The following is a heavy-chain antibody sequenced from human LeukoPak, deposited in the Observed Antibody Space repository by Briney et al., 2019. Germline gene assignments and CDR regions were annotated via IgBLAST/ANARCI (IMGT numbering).Heavy chain of an antibody. CDR1: GFTFSRNS. CDR3: ASGVLTSGTDY. D-gene: IGHD2-8*02. Sequence: PGGSLRLSCAASGFTFSRNSMNWVRQAPGKGLEWVASISSGGSHIYYADSVKGRFTISRDNSKNTLYLQMNSLRAEDTAVYYCASGVLTSGTDYWGQGTLVTVSS. CDR2: ISSGGSHI. J-gene: IGHJ4*02. V-gene: IGHV3-21*04.